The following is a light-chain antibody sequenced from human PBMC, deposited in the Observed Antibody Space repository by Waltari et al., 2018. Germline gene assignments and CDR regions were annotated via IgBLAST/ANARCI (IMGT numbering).Light chain of an antibody. CDR3: QQRSNWPGT. Sequence: EIVLTQSPATLSLSPGERATLSCRASQSVSSFLAWYQQKPGQAPRLLIYDASNRATGIPARCSGSESGTDFTLTISSLEPEDFAVYYCQQRSNWPGTFGQGTKVEIK. J-gene: IGKJ1*01. CDR1: QSVSSF. V-gene: IGKV3-11*01. CDR2: DAS.